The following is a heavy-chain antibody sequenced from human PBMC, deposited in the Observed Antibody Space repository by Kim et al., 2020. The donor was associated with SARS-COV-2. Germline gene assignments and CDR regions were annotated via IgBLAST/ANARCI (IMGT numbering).Heavy chain of an antibody. J-gene: IGHJ4*02. V-gene: IGHV4-59*01. CDR2: IYYSGST. CDR3: ARGATGFWSGYPNKPFDY. Sequence: SETLSLTCTVSGGSISSYYWSWIRQPPGKGLEWIGYIYYSGSTNYNPSLKSRVTISVDTSKNQFSLKLSSVTAADTAVYYCARGATGFWSGYPNKPFDYWGQGTLVTVSS. D-gene: IGHD3-3*01. CDR1: GGSISSYY.